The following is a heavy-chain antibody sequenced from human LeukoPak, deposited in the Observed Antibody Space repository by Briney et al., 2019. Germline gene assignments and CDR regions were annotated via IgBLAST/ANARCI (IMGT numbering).Heavy chain of an antibody. CDR1: GGTFSSYA. CDR2: IIPILGIA. J-gene: IGHJ4*02. Sequence: ASVKVSCKASGGTFSSYAISWVRQAPGQGLEWMGRIIPILGIANYAQKFQGRVTITADKSTSTAYMELSSLRSEDTAVYYCARAGESYQLWSAFDYWGQGTLVTVSS. CDR3: ARAGESYQLWSAFDY. V-gene: IGHV1-69*04. D-gene: IGHD5-18*01.